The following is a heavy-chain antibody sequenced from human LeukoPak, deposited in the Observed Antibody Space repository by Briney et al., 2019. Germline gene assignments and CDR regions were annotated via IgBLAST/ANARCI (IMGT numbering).Heavy chain of an antibody. Sequence: GESLKISCKGSGYSFTSYWIGWVRQAPGKGLEWVSGISGSGGSTFYADSVKGRFTISRDNYENTLYLHMNSLRADDTAVYYCAKDASSWFEYFPHWGQGTLVSVSS. J-gene: IGHJ1*01. CDR1: GYSFTSYW. CDR3: AKDASSWFEYFPH. D-gene: IGHD2-2*01. CDR2: ISGSGGST. V-gene: IGHV3-23*01.